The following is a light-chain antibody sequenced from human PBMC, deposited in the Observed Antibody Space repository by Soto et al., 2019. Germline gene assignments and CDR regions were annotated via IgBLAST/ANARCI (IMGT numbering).Light chain of an antibody. CDR3: SSYTTTSTLL. V-gene: IGLV2-14*01. Sequence: QSVLTQPASLSGSLGQSITISCTGSNRDIGAYNLVSWYQQYPDTAPKLIIYEVRNRPSGVSYRFTGSRSGNTASLTISALQADDESTFYCSSYTTTSTLLFGGGTTVTVL. J-gene: IGLJ3*02. CDR2: EVR. CDR1: NRDIGAYNL.